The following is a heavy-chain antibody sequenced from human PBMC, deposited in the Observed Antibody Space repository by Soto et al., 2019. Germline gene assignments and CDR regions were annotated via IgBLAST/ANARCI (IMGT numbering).Heavy chain of an antibody. J-gene: IGHJ4*02. CDR3: AINAERNAQKFDF. CDR1: GCIFIYCD. CDR2: IIPLCSAT. V-gene: IGHV1-69*13. D-gene: IGHD2-2*01. Sequence: SVKVSFKTSGCIFIYCDTHWLRQPPGQGLDWMGEIIPLCSATNYAQKFRGRVTVTADESTRTAYMELTRLTYDDTAVYFCAINAERNAQKFDFWGQGTLVTVSS.